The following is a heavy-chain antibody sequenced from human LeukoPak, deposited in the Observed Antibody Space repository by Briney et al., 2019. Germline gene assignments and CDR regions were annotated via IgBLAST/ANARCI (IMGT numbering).Heavy chain of an antibody. Sequence: ETGGSLRLSCAASGFTFSSYWMSWVRQAPGKGLEWVANINQDGSEKYYVDSVKGRFTISRDNAKSSLYLQMNSLRVDDTAVYHCARDRALYDSRRGYYYTEDDYWGQGTLVTVSS. CDR2: INQDGSEK. V-gene: IGHV3-7*01. CDR3: ARDRALYDSRRGYYYTEDDY. D-gene: IGHD3-22*01. J-gene: IGHJ4*02. CDR1: GFTFSSYW.